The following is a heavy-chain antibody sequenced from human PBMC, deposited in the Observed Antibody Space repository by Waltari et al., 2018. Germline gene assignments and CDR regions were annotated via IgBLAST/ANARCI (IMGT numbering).Heavy chain of an antibody. CDR3: ARVRAADSSGYYVGAFDI. V-gene: IGHV4-39*07. D-gene: IGHD3-22*01. J-gene: IGHJ3*02. Sequence: QLQLQESGPGLVKPSETLSLTCTVSGGSISSSSYYWGWIRQPPGKGLEWIGSIYYSGRTYYNPSLKSRVTISVDTSKNQFSLKRSSVTAADTAVYYCARVRAADSSGYYVGAFDIWGQGTMVTVSS. CDR1: GGSISSSSYY. CDR2: IYYSGRT.